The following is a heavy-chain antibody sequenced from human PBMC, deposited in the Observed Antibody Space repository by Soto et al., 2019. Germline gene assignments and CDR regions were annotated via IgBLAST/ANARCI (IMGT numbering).Heavy chain of an antibody. D-gene: IGHD6-19*01. CDR1: GFTVSSNY. CDR3: AARSGWYRDDAFDI. J-gene: IGHJ3*02. Sequence: EVQLVESGGGLVQPGGSLRLSCAASGFTVSSNYMSWVRQAPGKGLEWVSVIYSGGSTYYADSVKGRFTISRDNSKNTLYLHMNRLRAEDTAVYYCAARSGWYRDDAFDIWGQGTMVTVSS. V-gene: IGHV3-66*01. CDR2: IYSGGST.